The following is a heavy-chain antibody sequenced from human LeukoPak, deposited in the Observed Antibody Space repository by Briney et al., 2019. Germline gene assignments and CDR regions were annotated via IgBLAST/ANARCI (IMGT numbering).Heavy chain of an antibody. CDR1: GGSVINTNW. CDR3: ARHQWLESNWFDP. CDR2: VHLDGRT. V-gene: IGHV4-4*02. Sequence: SETLSLTCGVSGGSVINTNWWTWVRQPPGKGLEWIGEVHLDGRTNYNPSLESRVTISVDTSKTHFSLRLSSVTAADTAMYYCARHQWLESNWFDPWGQGTLVTVSS. D-gene: IGHD6-19*01. J-gene: IGHJ5*02.